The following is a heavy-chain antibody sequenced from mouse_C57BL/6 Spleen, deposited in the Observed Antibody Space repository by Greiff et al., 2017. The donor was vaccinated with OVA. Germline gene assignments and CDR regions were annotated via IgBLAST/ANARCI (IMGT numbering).Heavy chain of an antibody. CDR2: IYPSDSET. D-gene: IGHD4-1*01. V-gene: IGHV1-61*01. CDR3: ARGTGTGYLDY. J-gene: IGHJ2*01. Sequence: QVQLQQPGAELVRPGSSVKLSCKASGYTFTSYWMDWVKQRPGQGLEWIGNIYPSDSETHYNQKFKDKAPLTVDKSSSTAYMQLSSLTSEDSAGYYGARGTGTGYLDYWGQGTTLTVSS. CDR1: GYTFTSYW.